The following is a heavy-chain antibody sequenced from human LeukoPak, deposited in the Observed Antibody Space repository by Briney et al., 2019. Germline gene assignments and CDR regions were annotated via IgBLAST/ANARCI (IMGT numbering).Heavy chain of an antibody. D-gene: IGHD6-13*01. CDR1: GLSFTGHW. Sequence: GESLKISCKGSGLSFTGHWIGWVRQLPGKGLEWMGIIYGGDSDTRYSPSFQGQVTISADKSITTAYLQWSSLKTSDTAMYYCARPPAAADTLSNWYFDLWGRGTLVTVSS. J-gene: IGHJ2*01. CDR3: ARPPAAADTLSNWYFDL. V-gene: IGHV5-51*01. CDR2: IYGGDSDT.